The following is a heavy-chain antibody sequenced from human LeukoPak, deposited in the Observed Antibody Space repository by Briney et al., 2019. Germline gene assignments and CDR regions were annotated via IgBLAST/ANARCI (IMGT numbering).Heavy chain of an antibody. Sequence: ASVKVSCKASGYTFTSYAMNWVRQAPGQGLEWMGWINTNTGNPTYAQGFTGRFVFSLDTSVSTAYLQISSLKAEDTAVYYCARDRFRQGIAVAGTMDPWGQGTLVTVSS. CDR1: GYTFTSYA. CDR3: ARDRFRQGIAVAGTMDP. D-gene: IGHD6-19*01. V-gene: IGHV7-4-1*02. CDR2: INTNTGNP. J-gene: IGHJ5*02.